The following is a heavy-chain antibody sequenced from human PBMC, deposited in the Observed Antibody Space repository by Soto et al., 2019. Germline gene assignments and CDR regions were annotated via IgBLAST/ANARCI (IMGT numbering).Heavy chain of an antibody. CDR2: ISAYNGDT. CDR1: GYTFTSYG. Sequence: ASVKVSCKASGYTFTSYGISWVRQAPGQGLEWMGWISAYNGDTNYAQKLQGRVTMTRDTSTSTAYMELRSLRSDDTAVYYCARDLVGATTSSYCDYWGQGTLVTVSS. CDR3: ARDLVGATTSSYCDY. V-gene: IGHV1-18*01. D-gene: IGHD1-26*01. J-gene: IGHJ4*02.